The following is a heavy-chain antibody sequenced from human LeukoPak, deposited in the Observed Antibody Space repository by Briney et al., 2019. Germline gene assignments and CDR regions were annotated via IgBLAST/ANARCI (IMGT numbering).Heavy chain of an antibody. CDR1: GYSFTSYW. CDR3: ARFNTMGYYYGSELNWYFDL. D-gene: IGHD3-10*01. V-gene: IGHV5-51*01. J-gene: IGHJ2*01. CDR2: IYPGDSDT. Sequence: GESLKISCKGSGYSFTSYWIGWVRQMPGKGLEWMGIIYPGDSDTRYSPSFQGQVTISADKSISTAYLQWSSLKASDTAMYYCARFNTMGYYYGSELNWYFDLWGRGTLVTVSS.